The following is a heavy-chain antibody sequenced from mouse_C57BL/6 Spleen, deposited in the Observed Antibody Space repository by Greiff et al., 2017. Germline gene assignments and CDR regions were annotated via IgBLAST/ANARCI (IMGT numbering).Heavy chain of an antibody. J-gene: IGHJ1*03. CDR3: ARGGYYWYFDV. V-gene: IGHV5-17*01. D-gene: IGHD2-2*01. CDR1: GFTFSDYG. CDR2: ISSGSSTI. Sequence: EVTLVESGGGLVKPGGSLKLSCAASGFTFSDYGMHWVRQAPEKGLEWVAYISSGSSTIYYADTVKGRFTISRDNAKNTLFLQMTSLRSEDTAMYYCARGGYYWYFDVWGTGTTVTVSS.